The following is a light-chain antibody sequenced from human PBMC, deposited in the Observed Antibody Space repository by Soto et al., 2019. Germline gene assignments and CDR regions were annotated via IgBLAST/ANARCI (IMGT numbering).Light chain of an antibody. J-gene: IGKJ1*01. CDR2: WAS. V-gene: IGKV4-1*01. Sequence: DIVMTQSPDSLAVSLGERATINCTSSQSVLYTSNNKNYLAWYQQKPGQPPKLLIYWASTRVSGVPDRFSGSGSATDFTLTISSLQAEDVAIYYCHQYFTSLWTFGQGTKVEIK. CDR3: HQYFTSLWT. CDR1: QSVLYTSNNKNY.